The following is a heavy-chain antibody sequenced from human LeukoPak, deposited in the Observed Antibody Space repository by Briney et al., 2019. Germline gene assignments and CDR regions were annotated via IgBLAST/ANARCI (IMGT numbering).Heavy chain of an antibody. CDR3: ARRYVGGFDY. J-gene: IGHJ4*02. CDR1: GYTLTGYY. CDR2: INPNSGGT. D-gene: IGHD3-10*01. Sequence: ASVKVSCKASGYTLTGYYLHWVRQASGQGLEWMGWINPNSGGTRYAQKFQGRVTMTRDTSIITAYMELSRLRSDDTAVYYCARRYVGGFDYWGQGTLVTVSS. V-gene: IGHV1-2*02.